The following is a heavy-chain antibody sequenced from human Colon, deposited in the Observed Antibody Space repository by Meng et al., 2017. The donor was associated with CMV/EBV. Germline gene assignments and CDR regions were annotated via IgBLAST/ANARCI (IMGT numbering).Heavy chain of an antibody. CDR1: GFTFSDYW. J-gene: IGHJ1*01. CDR2: INSDGSST. D-gene: IGHD2-15*01. CDR3: ARGGSNGLTF. V-gene: IGHV3-74*03. Sequence: LSCAVSGFTFSDYWMYWVRQGSGKGLVWVSPINSDGSSTTYADSVKGRFTISRDNAKNTLYLQMNSLRGEDTAVYYCARGGSNGLTFWGQGTLVTVSS.